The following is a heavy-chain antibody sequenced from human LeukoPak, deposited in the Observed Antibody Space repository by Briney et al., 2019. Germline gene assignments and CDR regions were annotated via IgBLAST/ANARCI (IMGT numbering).Heavy chain of an antibody. CDR2: ISSSSSYT. Sequence: GGPLRLSCVASGFSFPNAVMSWIRQAPGKGLEWVSYISSSSSYTNYADSVKGRFTISRDNAKNSLYLQMNSLRAEDTAVYYCARERAVAGRRVDDYWGQGTLVTVSS. CDR3: ARERAVAGRRVDDY. CDR1: GFSFPNAV. J-gene: IGHJ4*02. D-gene: IGHD6-19*01. V-gene: IGHV3-11*05.